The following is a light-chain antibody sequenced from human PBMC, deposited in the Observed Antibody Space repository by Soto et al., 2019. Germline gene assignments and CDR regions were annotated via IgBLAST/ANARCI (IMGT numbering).Light chain of an antibody. J-gene: IGKJ1*01. Sequence: EIVLTQSPGTLSLSPGERATLSCRASQSLSSSLAWYQHKPGQAPRLLIYDASTRATGIPARFSGSGSGTDFTLTISSLEPEDFTVYYCQQRTNWPTFGQGTKVEIK. CDR2: DAS. V-gene: IGKV3-11*01. CDR1: QSLSSS. CDR3: QQRTNWPT.